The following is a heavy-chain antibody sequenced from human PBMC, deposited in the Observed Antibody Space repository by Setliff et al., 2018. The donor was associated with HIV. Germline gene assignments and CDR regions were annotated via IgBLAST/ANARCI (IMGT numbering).Heavy chain of an antibody. CDR2: IFYTGST. CDR1: DVSISAYY. J-gene: IGHJ4*02. CDR3: ARGGALEWELPFDY. Sequence: KPSETLSLTCTVSDVSISAYYWSWIRQPPGKGLEWIGDIFYTGSTNYNPSLKSRVTISVDTSKNQFSLKLNSVTAADTAVYYCARGGALEWELPFDYWGQGTLVTVSS. D-gene: IGHD1-26*01. V-gene: IGHV4-59*12.